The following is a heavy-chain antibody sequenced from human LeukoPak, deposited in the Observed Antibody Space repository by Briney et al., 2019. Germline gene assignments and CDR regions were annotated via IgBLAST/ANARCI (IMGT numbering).Heavy chain of an antibody. J-gene: IGHJ5*02. D-gene: IGHD4-23*01. Sequence: QSGPTLVKPTQTVTLTCTYVGFSLSTSGLGVGWIRQPPGMALEWLALIYWDADKRYSPFLRSRLTITKDTSKNQVVLTMTNMEAVDTATYYCARLQRTFGGHSRYYDSWGRGTLVTVSS. CDR3: ARLQRTFGGHSRYYDS. CDR1: GFSLSTSGLG. CDR2: IYWDADK. V-gene: IGHV2-5*02.